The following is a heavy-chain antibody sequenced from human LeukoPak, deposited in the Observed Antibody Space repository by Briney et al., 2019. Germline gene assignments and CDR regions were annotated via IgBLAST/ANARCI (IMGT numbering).Heavy chain of an antibody. D-gene: IGHD3-22*01. V-gene: IGHV3-23*01. CDR2: ISSSGGTT. J-gene: IGHJ4*02. Sequence: PGGSLRLSCAASGFTFSSYAMSWVRQAPGKGLEWVSAISSSGGTTDYANSVKGRFTISRDNSRNTLYLQMNTLRAEDTAVYYCARDRGYYDSSGYYGDFDYWGQGTLVTVSS. CDR1: GFTFSSYA. CDR3: ARDRGYYDSSGYYGDFDY.